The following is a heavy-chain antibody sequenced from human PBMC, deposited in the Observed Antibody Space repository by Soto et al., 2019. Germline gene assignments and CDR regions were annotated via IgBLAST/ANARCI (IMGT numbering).Heavy chain of an antibody. Sequence: GGSLRLSCEASGFTFSSYSMNWVRQAPGKGLEWVSSISSSSSYIYYADSVKGRFTISRDNAKNSLYLQMNSLRAEDTAVYYCARDRSVVVVVPAAIQNYYYYYMDVWGKGTTVTVSS. CDR3: ARDRSVVVVVPAAIQNYYYYYMDV. CDR1: GFTFSSYS. J-gene: IGHJ6*03. V-gene: IGHV3-21*01. CDR2: ISSSSSYI. D-gene: IGHD2-2*01.